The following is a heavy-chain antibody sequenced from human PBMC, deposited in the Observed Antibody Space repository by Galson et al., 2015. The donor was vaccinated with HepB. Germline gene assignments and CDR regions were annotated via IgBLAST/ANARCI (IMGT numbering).Heavy chain of an antibody. J-gene: IGHJ3*02. D-gene: IGHD3-22*01. CDR2: LRYDGSNE. V-gene: IGHV3-30*02. CDR1: GFSFSKYN. Sequence: SLRLSCAASGFSFSKYNIHWVRQAPGKGLEWVAFLRYDGSNEFYADSVKGRFTISRDNSKNTLSLQMNSLRAEDTAVYYCAKDLLTPLYESKGYYFGDVFDIWGQGTMVTVSS. CDR3: AKDLLTPLYESKGYYFGDVFDI.